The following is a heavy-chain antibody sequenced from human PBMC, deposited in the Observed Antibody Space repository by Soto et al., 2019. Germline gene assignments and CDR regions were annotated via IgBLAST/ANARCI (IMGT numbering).Heavy chain of an antibody. Sequence: GGSLRLSCAASGFTFSSYAMSWVRQAPGKGLEWVSAISGSAFSTYSADFVKGRFTISRDNSKNTLYLQMNSLRAEDTAVYYCARDMILEWLAFVSYYGMDVWGQGTTVTVS. J-gene: IGHJ6*02. D-gene: IGHD3-3*01. CDR2: ISGSAFST. V-gene: IGHV3-23*01. CDR1: GFTFSSYA. CDR3: ARDMILEWLAFVSYYGMDV.